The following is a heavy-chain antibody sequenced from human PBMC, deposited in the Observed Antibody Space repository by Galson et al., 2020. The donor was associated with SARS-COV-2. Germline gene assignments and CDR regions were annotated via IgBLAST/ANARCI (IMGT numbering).Heavy chain of an antibody. CDR3: VRDVSAAGSHYYSGVDV. J-gene: IGHJ6*02. V-gene: IGHV3-11*01. CDR1: GFTFSDYY. Sequence: KIGESLKISCAASGFTFSDYYMSWIRQTPGKGLEWISYISSSGNDIKYADSVKGRFTVSRDNTKNSLSLQMNSLRAEDTAVYYCVRDVSAAGSHYYSGVDVWGQGPRSPSP. D-gene: IGHD6-13*01. CDR2: ISSSGNDI.